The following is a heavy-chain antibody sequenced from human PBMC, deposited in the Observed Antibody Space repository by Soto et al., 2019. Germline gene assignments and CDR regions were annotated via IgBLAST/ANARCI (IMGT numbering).Heavy chain of an antibody. CDR2: ISRAGGS. J-gene: IGHJ4*02. Sequence: QVHLQQWGAGLLEPSETLSLTCAVSGVSFDGFLWTWIRQSPGKGLECFGEISRAGGSNYNPSANGRVTISQDTSKDQFSLRLRSVTAADTAVYYCARVLLWFGAGDYWGKGTPVTVSS. D-gene: IGHD3-10*01. CDR3: ARVLLWFGAGDY. V-gene: IGHV4-34*01. CDR1: GVSFDGFL.